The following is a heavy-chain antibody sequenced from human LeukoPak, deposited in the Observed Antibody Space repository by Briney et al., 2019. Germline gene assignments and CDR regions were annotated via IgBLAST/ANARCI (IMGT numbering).Heavy chain of an antibody. V-gene: IGHV4-59*08. CDR3: ARSPPGWYYDNSGQYYFDT. J-gene: IGHJ4*02. D-gene: IGHD3-22*01. CDR1: GGSISGYY. CDR2: ISFTGNT. Sequence: SETLSLTCTVSGGSISGYYWSWIRQSPGKRLEWIAYISFTGNTNYNPSLKSRVTISLDTSKTHFSLTLSSLTAADTAVYYCARSPPGWYYDNSGQYYFDTWGQGALVTVSS.